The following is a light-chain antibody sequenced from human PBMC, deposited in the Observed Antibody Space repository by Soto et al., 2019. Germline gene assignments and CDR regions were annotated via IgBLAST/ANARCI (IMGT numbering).Light chain of an antibody. J-gene: IGKJ5*01. V-gene: IGKV1-12*01. CDR3: QQGDSFPIT. CDR1: QSISTW. Sequence: DIQMTQSPSSVSASVGDTVTITCRASQSISTWLAWYQQKPGTVPKLLIYAASSLQSGVPSRFIGSGAGTEFTLTITSLQAEDFGTYYCQQGDSFPITFGQGTRLDIK. CDR2: AAS.